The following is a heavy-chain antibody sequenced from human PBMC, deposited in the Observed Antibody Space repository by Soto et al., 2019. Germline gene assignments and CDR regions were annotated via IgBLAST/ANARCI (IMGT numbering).Heavy chain of an antibody. J-gene: IGHJ4*02. D-gene: IGHD5-12*01. Sequence: SETKSLTCPVAGGAISSYYMTWIRQPPGKGLEWIGYIYYTGSTNYNPTLRNRVTISLDTSKNQFSLKLSSVTAADTAVYYCAREEYGGYDSFSVYWGQGTLVTV. CDR3: AREEYGGYDSFSVY. CDR1: GGAISSYY. V-gene: IGHV4-59*01. CDR2: IYYTGST.